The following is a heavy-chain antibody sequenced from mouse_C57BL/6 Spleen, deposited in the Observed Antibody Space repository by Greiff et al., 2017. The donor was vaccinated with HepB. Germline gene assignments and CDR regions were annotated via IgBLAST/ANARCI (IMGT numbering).Heavy chain of an antibody. D-gene: IGHD1-1*01. CDR2: ISGGGGNT. Sequence: EVQLVESGGGLVKPGGSLKLSCAASGFTFSSYTMSWVRQTPEKRLEWVATISGGGGNTYYPDSVKGRFTISRDNAKNTLYLQMSSLRSEDTALYYCARQGYYLDDFDYWGQGTTLTVSS. CDR3: ARQGYYLDDFDY. CDR1: GFTFSSYT. J-gene: IGHJ2*01. V-gene: IGHV5-9*01.